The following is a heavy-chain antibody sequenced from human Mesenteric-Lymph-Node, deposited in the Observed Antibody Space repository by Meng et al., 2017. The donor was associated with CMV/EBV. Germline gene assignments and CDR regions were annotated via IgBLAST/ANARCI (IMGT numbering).Heavy chain of an antibody. Sequence: ASGFTLSTFAMHWVRQAPGKGLGWVAVIWYDGGEKYYGDSVRGRFTISRDNSKNTLYLQMNSLRGEDTALYYCARDSTMSLVTTLFYWGQGILVTVSS. D-gene: IGHD4-17*01. J-gene: IGHJ4*02. CDR3: ARDSTMSLVTTLFY. CDR1: GFTLSTFA. V-gene: IGHV3-33*01. CDR2: IWYDGGEK.